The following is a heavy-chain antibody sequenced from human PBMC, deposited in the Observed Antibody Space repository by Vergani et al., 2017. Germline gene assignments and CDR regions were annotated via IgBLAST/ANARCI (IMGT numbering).Heavy chain of an antibody. D-gene: IGHD2-2*02. CDR2: INPSGVST. CDR1: GYTFTSYY. V-gene: IGHV1-46*01. Sequence: QVQLVQSGAEVKKPGASVKVSCQASGYTFTSYYIHWVRQAPGQGLAWMGIINPSGVSTNYAQKFQGRVTMTRDTSTSTVFMELSSLRSEDTAVYYCARGCGSTSCYKRGEDWFDPWGQGTLVTVSS. CDR3: ARGCGSTSCYKRGEDWFDP. J-gene: IGHJ5*02.